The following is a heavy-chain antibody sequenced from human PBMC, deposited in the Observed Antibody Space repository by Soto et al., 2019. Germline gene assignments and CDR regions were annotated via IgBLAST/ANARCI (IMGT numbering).Heavy chain of an antibody. CDR3: AREGLDYSHYYYGMDV. Sequence: QVQLQESGPGLVKPSQTLSLTCTVSGGSISSGGYYWSWIRQHPGKGLEWIGYIYYSGSTYYNPSLKSRVTISVDTSKNQFSLKLSSVTAADTAVYYCAREGLDYSHYYYGMDVWGQGTTVTVSS. D-gene: IGHD4-4*01. J-gene: IGHJ6*02. V-gene: IGHV4-31*03. CDR2: IYYSGST. CDR1: GGSISSGGYY.